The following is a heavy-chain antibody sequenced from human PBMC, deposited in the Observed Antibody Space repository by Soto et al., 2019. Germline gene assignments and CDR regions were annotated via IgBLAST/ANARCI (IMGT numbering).Heavy chain of an antibody. V-gene: IGHV1-46*01. Sequence: GASVNVSCKASGYTFTSYYMHWVRQAPGQGLEWMGIINPSGGSTSYAQKFQGRVTMTRDTSTSTVYMELSSLRSEDAAVYYCARDTHNTYYDFWSGYKYYYYGMDVWGQGTTVTV. J-gene: IGHJ6*02. D-gene: IGHD3-3*01. CDR2: INPSGGST. CDR1: GYTFTSYY. CDR3: ARDTHNTYYDFWSGYKYYYYGMDV.